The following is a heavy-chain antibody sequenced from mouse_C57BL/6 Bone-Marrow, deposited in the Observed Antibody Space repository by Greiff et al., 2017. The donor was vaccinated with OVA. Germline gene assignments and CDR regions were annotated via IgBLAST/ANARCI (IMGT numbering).Heavy chain of an antibody. CDR3: ARRGDYLDY. J-gene: IGHJ2*01. CDR1: GYTFTSYW. V-gene: IGHV1-52*01. CDR2: IDPSDSET. Sequence: VQLQQPGAELVRPGSSVKLSCKASGYTFTSYWMHWVKQRPIQGLEWIGNIDPSDSETHYNQRFKDKATLTVDKSSSTAYMQLSSLTSEDSAVYYCARRGDYLDYWGQGTTLTVSS.